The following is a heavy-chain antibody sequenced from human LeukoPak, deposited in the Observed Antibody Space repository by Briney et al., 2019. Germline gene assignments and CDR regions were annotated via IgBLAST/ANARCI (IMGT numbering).Heavy chain of an antibody. CDR3: ARYPRLSSYDWESSGYSEH. Sequence: PSETLSLTCTVSGGSISSYYWSWIRQPPGKGLEWIGYIYYSGSTNYNPSLKSRVTISVDTSKNQFSLKLSSVTAADTAVYYWARYPRLSSYDWESSGYSEHWGQGTLVTVSS. V-gene: IGHV4-59*01. CDR2: IYYSGST. J-gene: IGHJ1*01. D-gene: IGHD3-22*01. CDR1: GGSISSYY.